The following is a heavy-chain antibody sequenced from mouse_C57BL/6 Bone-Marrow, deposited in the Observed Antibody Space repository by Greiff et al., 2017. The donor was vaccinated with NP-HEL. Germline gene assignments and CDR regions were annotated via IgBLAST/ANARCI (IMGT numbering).Heavy chain of an antibody. V-gene: IGHV10-1*01. CDR1: GFSFNTYA. D-gene: IGHD1-1*01. CDR3: VRLTYYYGSSYDAMDY. Sequence: EVQLVESGGGLVQPKGSLKLSCAASGFSFNTYAMNWVRQAPGKGLEWVARIRSKSNNYATYYADSVKDRFTISRDDSESMLYLQMNNLKTEDTAMYYCVRLTYYYGSSYDAMDYWGQGTSVTVSS. CDR2: IRSKSNNYAT. J-gene: IGHJ4*01.